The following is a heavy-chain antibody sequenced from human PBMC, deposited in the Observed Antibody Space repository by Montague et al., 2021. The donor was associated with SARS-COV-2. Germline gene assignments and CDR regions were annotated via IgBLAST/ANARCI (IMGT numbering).Heavy chain of an antibody. D-gene: IGHD1-26*01. CDR1: GFTFSSYW. CDR2: IKPDGGDK. J-gene: IGHJ6*02. Sequence: SLRLSCAASGFTFSSYWMSWVRQTPGKGLEWVANIKPDGGDKHYVGSVKGRFTISRDNAKNSLNLQMDSLRAEDTALYYCARDSRIVRATGGMDVWGQGTTVIVSS. CDR3: ARDSRIVRATGGMDV. V-gene: IGHV3-7*03.